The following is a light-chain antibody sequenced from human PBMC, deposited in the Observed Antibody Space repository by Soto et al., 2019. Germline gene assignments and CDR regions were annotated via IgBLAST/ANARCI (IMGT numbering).Light chain of an antibody. CDR3: QQYYNTPQT. CDR2: WAS. V-gene: IGKV4-1*01. Sequence: DIVMTQCPDSLAVSLGERATINCKSSQSVLYSSNNKNYLAWYQQKPGQPPKLLIYWASTRESGVPDRFSGSGSGTDFTLTISSLQAEDLAVYYCQQYYNTPQTFGQGTKVEIK. CDR1: QSVLYSSNNKNY. J-gene: IGKJ1*01.